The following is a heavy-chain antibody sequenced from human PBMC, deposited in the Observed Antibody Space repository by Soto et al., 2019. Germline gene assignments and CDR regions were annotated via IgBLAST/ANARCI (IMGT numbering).Heavy chain of an antibody. CDR2: ISAYTDDP. D-gene: IGHD2-2*01. V-gene: IGHV1-18*01. CDR3: ARVIPGAEAWFDP. Sequence: QVQLVQSGAEVKKPGASVKVSCKASGYTFTNFGVTWVRQAPGQGLEWMGWISAYTDDPNYARKFQGRVTMTIDTSTSTAYLDLRSLTSDDTAVYYCARVIPGAEAWFDPWGQGTLVTVSS. J-gene: IGHJ5*02. CDR1: GYTFTNFG.